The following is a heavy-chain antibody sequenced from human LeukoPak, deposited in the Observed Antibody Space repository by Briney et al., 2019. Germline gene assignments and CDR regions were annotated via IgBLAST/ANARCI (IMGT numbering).Heavy chain of an antibody. D-gene: IGHD4-17*01. Sequence: PGRSLRLSCAASGFTFSSYGMHWVRQAPGKGLEWVAVISYDGSNKYYADSVKGRFNISRDNSKNTLYLQMNSLRAEDTAVYYCAKDTGGYGDLTFVYWGQGTLVTVSS. V-gene: IGHV3-30*18. J-gene: IGHJ4*02. CDR2: ISYDGSNK. CDR3: AKDTGGYGDLTFVY. CDR1: GFTFSSYG.